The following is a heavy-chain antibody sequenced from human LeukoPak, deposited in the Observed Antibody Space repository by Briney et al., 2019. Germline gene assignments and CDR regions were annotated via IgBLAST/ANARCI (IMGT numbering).Heavy chain of an antibody. CDR1: GFTFSSYS. V-gene: IGHV3-21*01. J-gene: IGHJ4*02. D-gene: IGHD6-13*01. CDR2: ISSSSSYI. Sequence: GGSLRLSCAASGFTFSSYSMNWVRQAPGEGLEWVSSISSSSSYIYYADSVKGRFTISRDNAKNSLYLQMNSLRAEDTAVYYCAIVIRRQQLAHWGQGTLVTVSS. CDR3: AIVIRRQQLAH.